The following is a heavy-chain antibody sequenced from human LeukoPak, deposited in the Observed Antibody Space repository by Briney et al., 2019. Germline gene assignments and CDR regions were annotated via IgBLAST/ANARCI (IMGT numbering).Heavy chain of an antibody. CDR3: AKDPLLTTVTTTYFDY. CDR2: ISYDGSNK. D-gene: IGHD4-17*01. V-gene: IGHV3-30*18. Sequence: GGSLRLSCAASGFTFSSYGMHWVRQAPGKGLEWVAVISYDGSNKYYADSVKGRFTISRGNSKNTLYLQMNSLRAEDTAVYYCAKDPLLTTVTTTYFDYWGQGTLVTVSS. J-gene: IGHJ4*02. CDR1: GFTFSSYG.